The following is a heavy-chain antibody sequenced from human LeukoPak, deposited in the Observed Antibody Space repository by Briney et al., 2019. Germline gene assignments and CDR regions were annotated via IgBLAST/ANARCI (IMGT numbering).Heavy chain of an antibody. CDR2: IYHSGST. D-gene: IGHD2-2*01. Sequence: SGTLSLTCGVSGGSISSDSWWSWVRQPPGKGLEWIGEIYHSGSTNYNPSLRDLVTISLDTSNNQFSLELSSVTAADTAGYSCARGCSSTTCYRGGFDFWGQGTLVTVSS. CDR3: ARGCSSTTCYRGGFDF. J-gene: IGHJ4*02. CDR1: GGSISSDSW. V-gene: IGHV4-4*02.